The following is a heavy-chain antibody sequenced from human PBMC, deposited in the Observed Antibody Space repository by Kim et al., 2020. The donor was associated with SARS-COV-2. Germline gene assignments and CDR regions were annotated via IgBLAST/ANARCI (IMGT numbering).Heavy chain of an antibody. CDR3: TTDLHDYGDFDY. CDR1: GFTFSNAW. J-gene: IGHJ4*02. CDR2: IKSKTDGGTT. D-gene: IGHD4-17*01. V-gene: IGHV3-15*01. Sequence: GGSLRLSCAASGFTFSNAWMSWVRQAPGKGLEWVGRIKSKTDGGTTDYAAPVKGRFTISRDDSKNTLYLQMNRLKTDDTAVYYCTTDLHDYGDFDYWGQGTLVTVSS.